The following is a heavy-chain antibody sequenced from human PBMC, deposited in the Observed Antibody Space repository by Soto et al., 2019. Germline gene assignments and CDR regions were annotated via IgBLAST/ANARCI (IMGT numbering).Heavy chain of an antibody. V-gene: IGHV1-2*04. CDR2: INPNSGGT. Sequence: ASVKVSCKASGYTFTGYYMHWVRQAPGQGLEWMGWINPNSGGTNYAQKFQGWVTMTRDTSISTAYMELSRLRSDDTAVYYCAREIYSSSSRGDYYQSGMDVWGQGTTVTVSS. D-gene: IGHD6-6*01. J-gene: IGHJ6*02. CDR3: AREIYSSSSRGDYYQSGMDV. CDR1: GYTFTGYY.